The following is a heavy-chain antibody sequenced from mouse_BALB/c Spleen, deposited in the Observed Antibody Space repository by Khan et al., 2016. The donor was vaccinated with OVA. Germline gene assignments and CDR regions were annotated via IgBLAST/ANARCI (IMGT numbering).Heavy chain of an antibody. Sequence: EVELVESGPGLVKPSQSLSLTCTVTGYSITNDYAWNWIRQFPGNKLEWMGYISSTGSTSYNPSLKSRISIPRDTSKNQFFLQLRSVTSEDTATYYCARSLYYNYGYALDYWGRGTSVTVSS. CDR2: ISSTGST. CDR1: GYSITNDYA. V-gene: IGHV3-2*02. CDR3: ARSLYYNYGYALDY. D-gene: IGHD2-4*01. J-gene: IGHJ4*01.